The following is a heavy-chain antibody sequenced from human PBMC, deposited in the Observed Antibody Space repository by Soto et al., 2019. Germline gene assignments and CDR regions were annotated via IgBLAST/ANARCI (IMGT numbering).Heavy chain of an antibody. CDR1: GFTFNNYG. V-gene: IGHV3-15*01. D-gene: IGHD5-12*01. CDR2: IKSKTDGGTT. Sequence: GGSLRLSCAASGFTFNNYGIHWVRQAPGKGLEWVGRIKSKTDGGTTDYAAPVKGRFTISRDDSKNTLYLQMNSLKTEDTAVYYCTTDSGSGYSGFHWGQGTLVTVSS. J-gene: IGHJ4*02. CDR3: TTDSGSGYSGFH.